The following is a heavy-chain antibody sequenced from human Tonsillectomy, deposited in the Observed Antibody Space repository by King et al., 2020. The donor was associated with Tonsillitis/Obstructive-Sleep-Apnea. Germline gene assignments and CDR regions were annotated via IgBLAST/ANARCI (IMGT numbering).Heavy chain of an antibody. CDR2: ISSSSSYT. D-gene: IGHD2-2*01. CDR1: GFTFSDYY. J-gene: IGHJ4*02. CDR3: ARVSAIQYYFDY. Sequence: VQLVESGGGLVKPGGSLRLSCAASGFTFSDYYMSWIRQAPGKGLEGVSYISSSSSYTNYADSVKGRFTISRDNAKNSLYLQMNSLRAEDTAVYYCARVSAIQYYFDYWGQGTLVTVSS. V-gene: IGHV3-11*05.